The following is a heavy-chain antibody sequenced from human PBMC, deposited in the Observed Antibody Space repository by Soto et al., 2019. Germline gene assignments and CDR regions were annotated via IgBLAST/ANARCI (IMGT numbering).Heavy chain of an antibody. Sequence: RGSLRLSCAASGFTFSSYAMSWVRQAPGKGLEWVSAISGSGGSTYYADSVKGRFTISRDNSKNTLYLQMNSLRAEDTAVYYCAKSPSELPYYFDYWGQGTLVTVSS. J-gene: IGHJ4*02. D-gene: IGHD1-26*01. CDR3: AKSPSELPYYFDY. V-gene: IGHV3-23*01. CDR2: ISGSGGST. CDR1: GFTFSSYA.